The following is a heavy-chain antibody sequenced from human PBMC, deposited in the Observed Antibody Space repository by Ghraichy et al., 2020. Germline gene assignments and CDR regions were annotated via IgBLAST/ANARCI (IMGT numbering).Heavy chain of an antibody. Sequence: GGSLRLACSASGFDFSSFNMYWVRQAPGKGLEYVSGISSNGATTYYADSVKGRFTISRDNPKNTLYFQMSSLKTEDTAVYYCVRRPEDYIWGTSRPFDHWGQGTLGSVSP. CDR1: GFDFSSFN. CDR2: ISSNGATT. V-gene: IGHV3-64D*06. D-gene: IGHD3-16*02. J-gene: IGHJ4*02. CDR3: VRRPEDYIWGTSRPFDH.